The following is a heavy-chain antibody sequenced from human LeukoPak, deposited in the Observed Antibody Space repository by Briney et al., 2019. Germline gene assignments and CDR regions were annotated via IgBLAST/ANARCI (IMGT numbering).Heavy chain of an antibody. J-gene: IGHJ4*02. CDR1: GFTFSNYG. CDR3: AKDRDTGIGAYSWGYFDY. D-gene: IGHD5-18*01. CDR2: IRYDASNR. V-gene: IGHV3-30*02. Sequence: GGSLRLSCAASGFTFSNYGMHWVRQAPGKGLEWVAFIRYDASNRHYADSVKGRFTISRDNSKNMLYLQMNSLRAEDTAVYYCAKDRDTGIGAYSWGYFDYWGQGTLVTISS.